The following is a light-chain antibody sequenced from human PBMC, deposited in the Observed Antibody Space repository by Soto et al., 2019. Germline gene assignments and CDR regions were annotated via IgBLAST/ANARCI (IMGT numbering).Light chain of an antibody. CDR3: LQHNSYPRT. Sequence: EVVMTQSPATLSVSPGERATLSCRASQTVSRNLAWYQQRPGQAPRLLIYDISNRAAGVPARFSGSGSGTEFTLTISSLQPEDFATYYCLQHNSYPRTFGQGTKVDIK. CDR1: QTVSRN. CDR2: DIS. V-gene: IGKV3-15*01. J-gene: IGKJ1*01.